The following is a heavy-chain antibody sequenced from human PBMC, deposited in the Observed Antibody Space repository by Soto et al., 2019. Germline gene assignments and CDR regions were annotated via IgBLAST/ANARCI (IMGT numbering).Heavy chain of an antibody. D-gene: IGHD5-12*01. J-gene: IGHJ4*02. CDR1: GFTFIRYW. Sequence: PGGSLRLSCAASGFTFIRYWMHWVRQAPGKGLVWVSRINSDGSSTRYADSVKGRFTISRDNAKNTVYLQMNSLRVEDTAVYFCAKGYSGYDYAYWGQGSLVTVSS. V-gene: IGHV3-74*01. CDR3: AKGYSGYDYAY. CDR2: INSDGSST.